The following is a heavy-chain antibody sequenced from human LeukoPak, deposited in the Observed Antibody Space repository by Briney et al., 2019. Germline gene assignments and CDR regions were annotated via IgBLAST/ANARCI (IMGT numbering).Heavy chain of an antibody. CDR2: IYPGDSDT. V-gene: IGHV5-51*01. J-gene: IGHJ3*02. D-gene: IGHD3-9*01. CDR1: GYSFTSYW. Sequence: GESLKISCKGSGYSFTSYWIGWVRQMPGKGLEWMGIIYPGDSDTRYSPSFQGHVTISGDKSISTAYLQWSSLKASDTAMYYCARQSSYDILTGYHSGAFDIWGQGTMVTVSS. CDR3: ARQSSYDILTGYHSGAFDI.